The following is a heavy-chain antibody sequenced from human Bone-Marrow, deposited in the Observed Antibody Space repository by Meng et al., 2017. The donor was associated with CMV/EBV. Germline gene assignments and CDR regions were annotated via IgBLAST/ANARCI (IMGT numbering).Heavy chain of an antibody. J-gene: IGHJ6*02. CDR2: IYPGDSDT. CDR1: GYSFTSYW. D-gene: IGHD2-2*03. CDR3: ARVDIVVVPAAVGGMDA. V-gene: IGHV5-51*01. Sequence: GESLKISCKGSGYSFTSYWIGWMRQMPGKGLEWMGIIYPGDSDTRYSPSFQGQVTISADKSISTAYLQWSSLKASDTAMYYCARVDIVVVPAAVGGMDAWGQGTTVTVSS.